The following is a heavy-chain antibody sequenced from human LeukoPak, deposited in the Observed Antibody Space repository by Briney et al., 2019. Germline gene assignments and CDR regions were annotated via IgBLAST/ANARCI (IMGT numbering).Heavy chain of an antibody. CDR3: ARDPSIVVVPATIGWFDP. D-gene: IGHD2-2*02. CDR2: ISSSSSYI. J-gene: IGHJ5*02. V-gene: IGHV3-21*01. Sequence: GGSLRLSCVASGFTFSSYSMNWVRQAPGKGLEWVSSISSSSSYIYYADSVKGRFTISRDNAKNSLYLQMNSLRAEDTAVYYCARDPSIVVVPATIGWFDPWGQGTLVTVSP. CDR1: GFTFSSYS.